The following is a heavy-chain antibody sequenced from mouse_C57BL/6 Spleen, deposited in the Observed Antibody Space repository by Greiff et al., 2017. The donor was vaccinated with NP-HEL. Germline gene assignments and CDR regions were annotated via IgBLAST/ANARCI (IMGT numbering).Heavy chain of an antibody. J-gene: IGHJ4*01. CDR2: ISDGGSYT. Sequence: EVQGVESGGGLVKPGGSLKLSCAASGFTFSSYAMSWVRQTPEKRLEWVATISDGGSYTYYPDNVKGRFTISRDNAKNNLYLQMSHLKSEDTAMYYCAGYDEPYYAMDYWGQGTSVTVSS. V-gene: IGHV5-4*01. CDR3: AGYDEPYYAMDY. CDR1: GFTFSSYA. D-gene: IGHD2-2*01.